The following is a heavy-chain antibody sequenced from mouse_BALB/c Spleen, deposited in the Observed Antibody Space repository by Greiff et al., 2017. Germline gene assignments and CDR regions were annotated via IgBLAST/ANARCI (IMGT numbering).Heavy chain of an antibody. CDR2: ISSGGST. Sequence: DVKLVESGGGLVKPGGSLKLSCAASGFTFSSYAMSWVRQTPEKRLEWVASISSGGSTYYPDSVKGRFTISRDNARNILYLQMSSLRSEDTAMYYCARGRYDYDWFAYWGQGTLVTVSA. CDR1: GFTFSSYA. CDR3: ARGRYDYDWFAY. D-gene: IGHD2-4*01. J-gene: IGHJ3*01. V-gene: IGHV5-6-5*01.